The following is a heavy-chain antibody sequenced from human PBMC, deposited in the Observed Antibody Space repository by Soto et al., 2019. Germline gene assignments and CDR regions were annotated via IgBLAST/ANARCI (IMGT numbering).Heavy chain of an antibody. CDR1: GFTFSSYG. CDR2: ISYDGSNK. J-gene: IGHJ3*02. Sequence: GGSPRLSCAASGFTFSSYGMHWFRQAPGKGLEWVAVISYDGSNKYYADSVKGRFTISRDNSKNTLYLQMNSLRAEDTAVYYCARDGVWNDPISDAFDIWGPGTMVTVSS. V-gene: IGHV3-30*03. CDR3: ARDGVWNDPISDAFDI. D-gene: IGHD1-1*01.